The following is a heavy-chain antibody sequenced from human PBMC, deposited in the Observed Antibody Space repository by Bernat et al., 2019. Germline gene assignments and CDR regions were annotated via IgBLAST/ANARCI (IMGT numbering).Heavy chain of an antibody. J-gene: IGHJ4*02. D-gene: IGHD2-15*01. V-gene: IGHV3-23*01. CDR3: AKDSGGYCSGGSCYSLRFDY. CDR2: ISGSGGST. CDR1: GFTFSSYA. Sequence: EVQLLESGGGLVQPGGSLRLSCAASGFTFSSYAMSWVRQAPGKGLEWVSAISGSGGSTYYADAVKGRFTISRDNSKTTLYLQMNSLRAEDTAVYYCAKDSGGYCSGGSCYSLRFDYWGQGTLVTISS.